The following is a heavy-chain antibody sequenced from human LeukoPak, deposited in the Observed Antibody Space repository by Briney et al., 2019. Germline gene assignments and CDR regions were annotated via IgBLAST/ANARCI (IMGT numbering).Heavy chain of an antibody. D-gene: IGHD3-10*01. CDR3: AKGGPGNVLLWFGELS. Sequence: GGSLRLSCAASGFTFSSYAMSWVRQAPGKGLEWVSAISGSGGSTYYADSVKGRFTISRDNSKNTLYLQMNSLRAEDTAVYYCAKGGPGNVLLWFGELSWGQGTLVTVSS. V-gene: IGHV3-23*01. CDR1: GFTFSSYA. J-gene: IGHJ5*02. CDR2: ISGSGGST.